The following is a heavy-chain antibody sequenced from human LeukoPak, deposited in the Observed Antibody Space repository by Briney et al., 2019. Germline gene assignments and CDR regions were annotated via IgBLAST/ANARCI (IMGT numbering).Heavy chain of an antibody. Sequence: GGSLRLSCAASGFTFSSYGMHWVRQAPGKGLEWVAVISYDGSNKYYADSVKGRFTISRDNSKNTLYLQMNSLRAEDTAVYYCAKLQRYQLLRGYFDYWGQGTLVTVSS. V-gene: IGHV3-30*18. CDR2: ISYDGSNK. D-gene: IGHD2-2*01. CDR1: GFTFSSYG. J-gene: IGHJ4*02. CDR3: AKLQRYQLLRGYFDY.